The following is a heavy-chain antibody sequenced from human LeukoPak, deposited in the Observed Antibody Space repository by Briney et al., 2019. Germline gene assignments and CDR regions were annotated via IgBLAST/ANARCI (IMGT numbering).Heavy chain of an antibody. D-gene: IGHD2-21*02. CDR1: GFTFDDYA. J-gene: IGHJ2*01. CDR3: AKDYCGGDCYSGWYFDL. V-gene: IGHV3-9*01. CDR2: ISYNSDTI. Sequence: GGSLRLSCAASGFTFDDYAMHWVRQAPGKGLEWVSGISYNSDTIGYADSVKGRFTISRDNAKNSLYLQMNSLGAEDTALYYCAKDYCGGDCYSGWYFDLWGRGTLITVSS.